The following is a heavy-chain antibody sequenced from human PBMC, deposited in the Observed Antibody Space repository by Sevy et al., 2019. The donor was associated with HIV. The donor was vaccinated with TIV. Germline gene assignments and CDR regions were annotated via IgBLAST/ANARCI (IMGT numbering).Heavy chain of an antibody. J-gene: IGHJ6*02. CDR3: ARDYQESHDFWSGHYFSYGMDV. CDR2: ISSSSSYI. V-gene: IGHV3-21*01. Sequence: GESLKISCAASGFTFSSYSMNWVRQAPGKGLEWVSSISSSSSYIYYADSVKGRFTISRDNAKNSLYLQMNSLRAEDTAVYYCARDYQESHDFWSGHYFSYGMDVWGQGTTVTVSS. CDR1: GFTFSSYS. D-gene: IGHD3-3*01.